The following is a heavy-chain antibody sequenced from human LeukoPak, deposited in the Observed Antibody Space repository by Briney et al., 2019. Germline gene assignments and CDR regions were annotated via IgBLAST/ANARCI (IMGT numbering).Heavy chain of an antibody. CDR3: AKGRSCSGGSCYSSDAFDI. CDR2: ISGSGGST. J-gene: IGHJ3*02. D-gene: IGHD2-15*01. V-gene: IGHV3-23*01. Sequence: GGSLRLSCAASGFTFSSYAMSWVRQAPGKGLEWVSAISGSGGSTYYADSVKGRFTISRDNSKNTLYLQMNSLRAEDTAVYYCAKGRSCSGGSCYSSDAFDIWGQGTMVTVSS. CDR1: GFTFSSYA.